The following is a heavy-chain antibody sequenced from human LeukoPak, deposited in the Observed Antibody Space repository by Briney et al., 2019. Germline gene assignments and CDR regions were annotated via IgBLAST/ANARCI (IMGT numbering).Heavy chain of an antibody. CDR2: ISSSSSYI. D-gene: IGHD3-22*01. V-gene: IGHV3-21*01. Sequence: GGSLRLSCAASGFTFSSYSMNWVRQAPGKGLEWVSSISSSSSYIYYADSVKGRFTISRDNAKNSLYLQMNSLRAEDTAVYYCARADNYYDSSGYTDAFDIWGQGTMVTVSS. J-gene: IGHJ3*02. CDR1: GFTFSSYS. CDR3: ARADNYYDSSGYTDAFDI.